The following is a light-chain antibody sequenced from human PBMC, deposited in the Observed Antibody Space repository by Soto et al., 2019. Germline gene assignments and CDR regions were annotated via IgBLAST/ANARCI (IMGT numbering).Light chain of an antibody. Sequence: QSALTQPPSASGTPGQRVTISCSGSNSNIGTNTVNWYQQLPGTAPKLLIYSNNQRPSGVPDRFSSSKSGTSASLAISGLQSEDEADYYCAAWDDRLNGVVFGGGTKLTVL. CDR1: NSNIGTNT. V-gene: IGLV1-44*01. CDR3: AAWDDRLNGVV. CDR2: SNN. J-gene: IGLJ2*01.